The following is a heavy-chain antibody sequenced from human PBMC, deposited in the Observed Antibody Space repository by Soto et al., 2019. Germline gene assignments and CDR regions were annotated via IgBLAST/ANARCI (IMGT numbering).Heavy chain of an antibody. CDR3: ARSNCGGDCYSGMDV. Sequence: SVKVSCKASGYTYTYRYLHWVRQAPGQALEWMGWITPFNGNTKYAQKFQDRVTITRDRSMSTACLEMSSLRSDDTAVYYCARSNCGGDCYSGMDVWGQGTKVTVSS. CDR2: ITPFNGNT. D-gene: IGHD2-21*02. CDR1: GYTYTYRY. J-gene: IGHJ6*02. V-gene: IGHV1-45*02.